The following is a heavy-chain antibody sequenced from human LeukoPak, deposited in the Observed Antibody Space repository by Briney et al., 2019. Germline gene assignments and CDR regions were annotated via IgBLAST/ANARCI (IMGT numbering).Heavy chain of an antibody. J-gene: IGHJ4*02. Sequence: GGSLRLSCAASGSTFDDYGMNWVRQAPGKGLEWVPGISWNGGTTGYADSVKGRFTISRDNAKNSLFLQMNSLRAEDTALYHCARDRSYGSFDYWGQGTLVTVSS. CDR3: ARDRSYGSFDY. CDR2: ISWNGGTT. V-gene: IGHV3-20*01. CDR1: GSTFDDYG. D-gene: IGHD5-18*01.